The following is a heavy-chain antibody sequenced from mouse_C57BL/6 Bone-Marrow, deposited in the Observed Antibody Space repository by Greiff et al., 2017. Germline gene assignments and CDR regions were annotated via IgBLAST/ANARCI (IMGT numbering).Heavy chain of an antibody. J-gene: IGHJ4*01. CDR2: ISNGGGST. Sequence: EVMLVESGGGLVQPGGSLKLSCAASGFTFSDYYMYWVRQTPEKRLEWVAYISNGGGSTYYPDTVKGRFTISRDNATNTLYLQLSRLKSEDTSMYYYGRSYYCTAMDYWGQGTSVTVSS. D-gene: IGHD2-1*01. CDR3: GRSYYCTAMDY. V-gene: IGHV5-12*01. CDR1: GFTFSDYY.